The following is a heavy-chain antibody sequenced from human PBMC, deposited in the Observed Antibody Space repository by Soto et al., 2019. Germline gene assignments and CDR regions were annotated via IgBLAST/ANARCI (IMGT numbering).Heavy chain of an antibody. CDR3: ATGESPVWGMDV. Sequence: WIRQSPSRGLEWLGRTYYRSKWYNDYAVSVKSRITINPDTSKNQFSLQLNSVTPEDTAVYYCATGESPVWGMDVWGQGTTVTVSS. J-gene: IGHJ6*02. V-gene: IGHV6-1*01. CDR2: TYYRSKWYN. D-gene: IGHD3-10*01.